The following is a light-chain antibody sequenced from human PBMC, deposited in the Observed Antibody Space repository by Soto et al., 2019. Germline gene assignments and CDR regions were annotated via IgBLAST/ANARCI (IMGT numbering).Light chain of an antibody. CDR3: QHYNNSPPGWT. V-gene: IGKV3-15*01. J-gene: IGKJ1*01. CDR2: DAS. CDR1: ESVSSN. Sequence: EIVITQSPVTLSLSPGERATLSCRASESVSSNLAWYQQKPGQAPRLLIYDASTRATGIPARFSGSGSGTEFTLTISSLKSEDFAVYYCQHYNNSPPGWTFGLGSEVEIK.